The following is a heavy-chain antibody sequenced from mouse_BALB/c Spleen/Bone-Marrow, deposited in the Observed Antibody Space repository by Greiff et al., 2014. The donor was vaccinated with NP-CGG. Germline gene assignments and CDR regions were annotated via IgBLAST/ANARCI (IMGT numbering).Heavy chain of an antibody. J-gene: IGHJ4*01. CDR2: IWAGGST. CDR3: ARDYYGSLYAMDY. D-gene: IGHD1-1*01. Sequence: VQLVESGPGLVAPSQSLSTTCTVSGFSLTSYGVHWVRQPPGKGLEWLGVIWAGGSTNYNSALMSRLSISKDNSKSQVFLKMNSLQTDDTAMYYCARDYYGSLYAMDYWGKGTSVTVSS. V-gene: IGHV2-9*02. CDR1: GFSLTSYG.